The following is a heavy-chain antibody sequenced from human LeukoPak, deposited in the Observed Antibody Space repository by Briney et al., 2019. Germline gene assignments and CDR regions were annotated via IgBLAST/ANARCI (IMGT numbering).Heavy chain of an antibody. V-gene: IGHV1-8*02. Sequence: GASLKVSCKASGYTFTSYDINWVRQAPGQGLECMAWMNPNRGNTGYAQKFQGRVTMTRNTSKSTAYMELSSLRAEDTAVYYCARARGNYYGSGRHLDAFDIWGQGTMVTVSS. D-gene: IGHD3-10*01. CDR1: GYTFTSYD. J-gene: IGHJ3*02. CDR3: ARARGNYYGSGRHLDAFDI. CDR2: MNPNRGNT.